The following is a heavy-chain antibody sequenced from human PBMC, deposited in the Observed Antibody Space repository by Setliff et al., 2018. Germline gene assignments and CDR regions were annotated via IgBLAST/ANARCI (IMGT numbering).Heavy chain of an antibody. Sequence: GGSLRLSCAAAGFTFSSHWMHWVRQAPGRGLVWVSRINSDGSTTNYADSVKGRFTISRDNAKNSLYLQMNSLRAEDTAVYYCARSLVTAGDAFDIWGQGTMVTVSS. V-gene: IGHV3-74*01. J-gene: IGHJ3*02. D-gene: IGHD2-21*02. CDR1: GFTFSSHW. CDR2: INSDGSTT. CDR3: ARSLVTAGDAFDI.